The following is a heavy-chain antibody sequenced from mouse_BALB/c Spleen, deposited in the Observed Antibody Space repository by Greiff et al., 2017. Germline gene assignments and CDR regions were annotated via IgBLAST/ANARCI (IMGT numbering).Heavy chain of an antibody. CDR3: ATLLPMDY. V-gene: IGHV1-80*01. J-gene: IGHJ4*01. CDR1: GYAFSSYW. CDR2: IYPGDGDT. Sequence: QVQLKESGAELVRPGSSVKISCKASGYAFSSYWMNWVKQRPGQGLEWIGQIYPGDGDTNYNGKFKGKATLTADKSSSTAYMQLSSLTSEDSAVYFCATLLPMDYWGQGTSVTVSS. D-gene: IGHD2-10*01.